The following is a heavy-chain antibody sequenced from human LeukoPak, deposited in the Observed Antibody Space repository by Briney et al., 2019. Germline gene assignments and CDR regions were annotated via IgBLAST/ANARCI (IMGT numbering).Heavy chain of an antibody. D-gene: IGHD3-9*01. CDR2: IKQDGSEK. J-gene: IGHJ4*02. CDR1: GFTFSRYW. CDR3: VREKGYFDWLPDSDY. V-gene: IGHV3-7*01. Sequence: AGGSLRLSRAASGFTFSRYWMSWVRQAPGKGLEWVANIKQDGSEKYYVDSVKGRFTISRDNAKNSLYLQMNSLRAEDTAVYYCVREKGYFDWLPDSDYWGQGTLVTVSS.